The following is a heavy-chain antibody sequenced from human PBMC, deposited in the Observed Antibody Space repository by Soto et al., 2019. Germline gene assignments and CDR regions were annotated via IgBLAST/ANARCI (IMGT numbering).Heavy chain of an antibody. Sequence: PSQTLSLTCAISGDSVSSNSAAWNWIRQSPSRGLEWLGRTYYRSRWYNDYAVSVKSRITVNPDTSKDQFSLHLNSVTPEDTAVYYCSGTTSLPPYSTHFWYTGLMVTLFS. CDR1: GDSVSSNSAA. D-gene: IGHD1-7*01. CDR3: SGTTSLPPYSTHF. CDR2: TYYRSRWYN. V-gene: IGHV6-1*01. J-gene: IGHJ6*03.